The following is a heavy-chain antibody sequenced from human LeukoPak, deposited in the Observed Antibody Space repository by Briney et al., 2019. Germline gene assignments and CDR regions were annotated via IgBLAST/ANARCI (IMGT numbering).Heavy chain of an antibody. V-gene: IGHV4-59*01. CDR3: AREGSGWYPDY. D-gene: IGHD6-19*01. J-gene: IGHJ4*02. CDR2: IYYSGTT. CDR1: GGSISNYY. Sequence: SETLSLTCTVSGGSISNYYWNWIRQPPGKGLECIGYIYYSGTTNYNPSLKSRVSMSVDTSKNQFSLKLSSVTAADTAVYYCAREGSGWYPDYWGQGTLDTVSS.